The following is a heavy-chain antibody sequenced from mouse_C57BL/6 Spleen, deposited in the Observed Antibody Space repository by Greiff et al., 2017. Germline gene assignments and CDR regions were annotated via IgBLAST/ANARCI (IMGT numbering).Heavy chain of an antibody. CDR2: IYPRDGST. V-gene: IGHV1-85*01. CDR1: GYTFTSYD. CDR3: ARRETGSWFAY. D-gene: IGHD4-1*01. J-gene: IGHJ3*01. Sequence: VQLQQSGPELVKPRASVKLSCKASGYTFTSYDINWVKQRPGQGLEWIGWIYPRDGSTKYNEKFKGKATLTVDTSSSTAYMELHSLTSADSAVYFCARRETGSWFAYWGQGTLVTVSA.